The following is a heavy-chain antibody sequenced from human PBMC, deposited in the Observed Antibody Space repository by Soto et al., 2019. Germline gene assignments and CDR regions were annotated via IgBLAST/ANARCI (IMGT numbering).Heavy chain of an antibody. V-gene: IGHV4-30-4*01. CDR2: IFYSGSTS. D-gene: IGHD5-12*01. Sequence: QLQLQESGPGLVKPSQTLSLTCSVSGGSISSGDYYWSWIRQPPGKGLEWLGNIFYSGSTSYYNPSLEGRVTMSVDTSKNQFSLNLSSVSDEDTAVYYCARADIATPFDPPAFDIWGQGTRVTISS. CDR1: GGSISSGDYY. CDR3: ARADIATPFDPPAFDI. J-gene: IGHJ3*02.